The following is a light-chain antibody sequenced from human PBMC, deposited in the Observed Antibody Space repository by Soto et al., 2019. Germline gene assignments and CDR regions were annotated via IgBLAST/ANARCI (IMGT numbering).Light chain of an antibody. Sequence: QSVLTQPPSASGAPGQRVTISCSGSSSNIGTYTVNWYQQLPGTAPKLLIYSNDQRPSGVPDRFSGSKSGTSASLAISGLQSEDEADYYCAAWDDSLNVVFGGGTKLTVL. V-gene: IGLV1-44*01. CDR2: SND. CDR1: SSNIGTYT. CDR3: AAWDDSLNVV. J-gene: IGLJ2*01.